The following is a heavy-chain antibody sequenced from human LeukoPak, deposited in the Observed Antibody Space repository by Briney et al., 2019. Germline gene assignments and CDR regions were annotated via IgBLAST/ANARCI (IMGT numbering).Heavy chain of an antibody. CDR3: AREKGFY. D-gene: IGHD2-15*01. Sequence: AASVKVSCKASGYAFTSYYMHWVRQAPGQGLEWMGVIYPSAGGSTRYTQQFQGRVTMSRDTSTSTVYMELSSLTSEDTAVYYCAREKGFYWGQGTLVTVSS. J-gene: IGHJ4*02. CDR1: GYAFTSYY. CDR2: IYPSAGGST. V-gene: IGHV1-46*01.